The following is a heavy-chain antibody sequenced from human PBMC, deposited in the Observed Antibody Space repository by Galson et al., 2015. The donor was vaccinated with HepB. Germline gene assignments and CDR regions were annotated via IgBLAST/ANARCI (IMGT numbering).Heavy chain of an antibody. V-gene: IGHV5-10-1*01. CDR1: GYSFTSYW. CDR3: ASYWEQQLALRIDAFDI. CDR2: IDPSDSYT. D-gene: IGHD6-13*01. Sequence: QSGAEVTKPGESLRISCKGSGYSFTSYWISWVRQMPGKGLEWMGRIDPSDSYTNYSPSFQGHVTISADKSISTAYLQWSSLKASDTAMYYCASYWEQQLALRIDAFDIWGQGTMVTVSS. J-gene: IGHJ3*02.